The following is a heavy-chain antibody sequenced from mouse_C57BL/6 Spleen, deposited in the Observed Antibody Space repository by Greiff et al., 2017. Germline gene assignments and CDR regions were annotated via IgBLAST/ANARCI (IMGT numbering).Heavy chain of an antibody. Sequence: VQRVESGPGLVQPSQSLSITCTVSGFSLTSYGVHWVRQSPGKGLEWLGVIWSGGSTDYNAAFISRLSISKDNSKSQVFFKMNSLQADDTAIYYCARTFITTVVARAMDYWGQGTSVTVSS. CDR1: GFSLTSYG. D-gene: IGHD1-1*01. V-gene: IGHV2-2*01. J-gene: IGHJ4*01. CDR3: ARTFITTVVARAMDY. CDR2: IWSGGST.